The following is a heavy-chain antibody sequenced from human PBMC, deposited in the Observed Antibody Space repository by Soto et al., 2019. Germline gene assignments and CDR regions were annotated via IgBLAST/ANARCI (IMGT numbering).Heavy chain of an antibody. CDR3: AKDTLPTGIAGAGTFPTLGYNWFDP. J-gene: IGHJ5*02. CDR1: GFTFDDYA. CDR2: ISWNSDSI. D-gene: IGHD6-19*01. V-gene: IGHV3-9*01. Sequence: EVQLVESGGGLVQPGRSLRLSCAASGFTFDDYAMHWVRQAPGKGLEWVSGISWNSDSIGYADSVKGRFTISRDNAKNSLYLQMNSLRAEYTALYYGAKDTLPTGIAGAGTFPTLGYNWFDPWGQGTLVNVSS.